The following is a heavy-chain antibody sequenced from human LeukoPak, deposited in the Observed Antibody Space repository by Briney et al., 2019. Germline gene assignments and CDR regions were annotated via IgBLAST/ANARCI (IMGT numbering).Heavy chain of an antibody. V-gene: IGHV3-11*01. CDR2: ISSGGSTI. Sequence: GGSLRLSCAASGFTFSDYYMSWIRQAPGKGLEWVSYISSGGSTIYYADSVKGRFTISRHNSKNTLYLQMNSLRAEDTAVYYCASEYHQTKYYYYGMDVWGQGTTVTVSS. CDR1: GFTFSDYY. J-gene: IGHJ6*02. CDR3: ASEYHQTKYYYYGMDV. D-gene: IGHD2-2*01.